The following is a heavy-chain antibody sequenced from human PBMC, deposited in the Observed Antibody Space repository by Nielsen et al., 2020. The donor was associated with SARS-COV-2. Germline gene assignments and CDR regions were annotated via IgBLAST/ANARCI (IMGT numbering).Heavy chain of an antibody. CDR3: AKDYYDSSGYYPNLYWYFDL. V-gene: IGHV3-23*01. D-gene: IGHD3-22*01. CDR2: ISGSGGST. J-gene: IGHJ2*01. CDR1: GFTFSTIA. Sequence: GGSLRLSCAASGFTFSTIAMSWVRQAPGKGLEWVSAISGSGGSTYYADSVKGRFTISRDNSKNTLCLQMNSLRAEDTAVYYCAKDYYDSSGYYPNLYWYFDLWGRGTLVTVSS.